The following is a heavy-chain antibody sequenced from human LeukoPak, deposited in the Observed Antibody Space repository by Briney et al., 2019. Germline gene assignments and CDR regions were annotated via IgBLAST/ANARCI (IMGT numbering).Heavy chain of an antibody. D-gene: IGHD3-10*01. CDR3: AHFGSAEYFQD. Sequence: GGSLRLSCAASGFTFSNAWMSWVRQAPGKGLEWVGRIKRKSDGGTTDYAAPVKGRFSISREDSKNTLYLQMNSLKTEDTAVYYCAHFGSAEYFQDWGQGTLVTVSS. J-gene: IGHJ1*01. V-gene: IGHV3-15*01. CDR2: IKRKSDGGTT. CDR1: GFTFSNAW.